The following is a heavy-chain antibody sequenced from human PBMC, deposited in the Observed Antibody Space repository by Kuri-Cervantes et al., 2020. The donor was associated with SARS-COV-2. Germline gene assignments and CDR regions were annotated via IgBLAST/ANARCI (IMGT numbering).Heavy chain of an antibody. Sequence: KVSCKASGGTFSSYAISWVRQAPGQGLEWMGGIIPIFGTANYAQKFQGRVTITTDESTSTAYMELSSLGSEDTAVYYCARAYQYLGWWFDPWGQGTLVTVSS. CDR1: GGTFSSYA. V-gene: IGHV1-69*05. D-gene: IGHD3-9*01. CDR2: IIPIFGTA. J-gene: IGHJ5*02. CDR3: ARAYQYLGWWFDP.